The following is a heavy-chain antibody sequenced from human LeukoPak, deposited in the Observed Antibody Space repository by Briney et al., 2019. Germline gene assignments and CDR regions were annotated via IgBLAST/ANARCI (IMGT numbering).Heavy chain of an antibody. CDR1: SGSINNYY. Sequence: SETLSLTCTVWSGSINNYYWIWIRQTPGKGLEWIGYILSSGSTNYNPSVKSRVTISVDTSKNQFSLKLRSVTAADTAVYYCARTNRISETAFDIWGQGTMVIVSS. CDR2: ILSSGST. J-gene: IGHJ3*02. D-gene: IGHD1-14*01. CDR3: ARTNRISETAFDI. V-gene: IGHV4-59*01.